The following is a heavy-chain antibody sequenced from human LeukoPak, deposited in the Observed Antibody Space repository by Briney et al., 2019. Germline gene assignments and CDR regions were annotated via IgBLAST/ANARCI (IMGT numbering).Heavy chain of an antibody. CDR1: GGSFSGYY. Sequence: SETLSLTCAVYGGSFSGYYWSWIRQPPGEGLEWIGEINHSGSTNYNPSLKSRVTISVDTSKNQFSLKLSSVTAADTAVYYCARARYYDFWSGYYRSHPYFDYWGQGTLVTVSS. J-gene: IGHJ4*02. CDR2: INHSGST. D-gene: IGHD3-3*01. CDR3: ARARYYDFWSGYYRSHPYFDY. V-gene: IGHV4-34*01.